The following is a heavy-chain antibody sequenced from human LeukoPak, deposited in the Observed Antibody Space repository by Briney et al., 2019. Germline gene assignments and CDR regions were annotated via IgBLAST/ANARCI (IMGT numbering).Heavy chain of an antibody. Sequence: ASVKVSCKASGYTFTGYYMHWVRQAPGQGLEWMGWINPNSGGTNYAQKFQGRVTMTRDTSISTAYMELSRLRSDDTAVYYCARYCSSTSCYGAFDIWGQGTMVAVSS. J-gene: IGHJ3*02. V-gene: IGHV1-2*02. CDR2: INPNSGGT. CDR1: GYTFTGYY. D-gene: IGHD2-2*01. CDR3: ARYCSSTSCYGAFDI.